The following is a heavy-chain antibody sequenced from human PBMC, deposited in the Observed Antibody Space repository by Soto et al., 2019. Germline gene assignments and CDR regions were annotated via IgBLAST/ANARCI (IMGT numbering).Heavy chain of an antibody. J-gene: IGHJ4*02. Sequence: GGSLRLSCAASGFTFSSYAMSWVRQAPGKGLEWVSAISGSGGSTYYADSVKGRFTISRDNSKNTLYLQMNSLRAEDTAVYYCAKDMASETSSSCFDYWGQGTLVTVSS. CDR1: GFTFSSYA. D-gene: IGHD6-6*01. V-gene: IGHV3-23*01. CDR3: AKDMASETSSSCFDY. CDR2: ISGSGGST.